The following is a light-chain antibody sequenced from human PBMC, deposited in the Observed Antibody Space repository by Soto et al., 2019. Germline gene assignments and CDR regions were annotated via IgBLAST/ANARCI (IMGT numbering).Light chain of an antibody. CDR3: QQRRYWPVT. V-gene: IGKV1-5*03. Sequence: DIQMTQSPSTLSASVGDRVTITCRASQSISSWLAWYQQKPGKAPKLLIYKASSLESGVPSRFSGSGSGTEFTLTISSLEPEDFAVYYCQQRRYWPVTFGQGTKVEIK. CDR1: QSISSW. J-gene: IGKJ1*01. CDR2: KAS.